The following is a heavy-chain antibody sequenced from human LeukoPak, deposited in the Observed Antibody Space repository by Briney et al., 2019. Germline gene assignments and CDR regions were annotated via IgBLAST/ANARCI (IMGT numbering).Heavy chain of an antibody. V-gene: IGHV4-59*08. CDR3: ASSASYYYDSSGYQSPLEYFQH. CDR2: IYYSGST. D-gene: IGHD3-22*01. J-gene: IGHJ1*01. CDR1: GGSISSYY. Sequence: SETLSLTCTVPGGSISSYYWSWIRQPPGKGLEWIGYIYYSGSTNYNPSLKSRVTISVDTSKNQFSLKLSSVTAADTAVYYCASSASYYYDSSGYQSPLEYFQHWGQGTLVTVSS.